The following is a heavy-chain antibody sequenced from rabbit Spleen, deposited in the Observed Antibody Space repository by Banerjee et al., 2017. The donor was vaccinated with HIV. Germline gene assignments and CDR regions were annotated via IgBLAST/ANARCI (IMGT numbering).Heavy chain of an antibody. Sequence: EQLEESGGGLVKPEGSLTLTCKASGVSFSSRYYLCWVRQAPGKGLEWIACIEAGSSGFTYFASWAKGRFTISKTSSTTVTLQMTSLTAADTAAYFCARDTSSSFSSYGMDLWGQGTLVTVS. CDR2: IEAGSSGFT. J-gene: IGHJ6*01. V-gene: IGHV1S45*01. CDR3: ARDTSSSFSSYGMDL. D-gene: IGHD1-1*01. CDR1: GVSFSSRYY.